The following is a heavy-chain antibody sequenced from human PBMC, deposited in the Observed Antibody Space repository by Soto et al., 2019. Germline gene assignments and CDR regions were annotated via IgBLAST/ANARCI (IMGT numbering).Heavy chain of an antibody. CDR1: GYTFTSYG. J-gene: IGHJ6*03. Sequence: ASVKVSCKASGYTFTSYGISWVRQAPGQGLEWMGWISAYNGNTNYAQKLQGRVTMTTDTSTSTAYMELRSLRSDDTAVYYCARAPGLGGYSGGWGYYYYYMDCWGQESTVTV. CDR3: ARAPGLGGYSGGWGYYYYYMDC. CDR2: ISAYNGNT. D-gene: IGHD6-25*01. V-gene: IGHV1-18*01.